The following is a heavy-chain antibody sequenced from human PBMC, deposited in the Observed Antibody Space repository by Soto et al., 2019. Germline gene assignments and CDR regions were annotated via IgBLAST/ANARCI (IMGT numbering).Heavy chain of an antibody. D-gene: IGHD2-2*02. J-gene: IGHJ6*02. CDR2: IDPSDSYN. CDR1: GYSFTSYW. Sequence: PGESLKISCKGSGYSFTSYWISWVCQMPGKGLEWMGRIDPSDSYNNYSPSFQGHVTISADKSISTVYLQWSSLKASDTAMYYCARHESIVVVPAAIPGDYGMDVWGQGTTVTVSS. V-gene: IGHV5-10-1*01. CDR3: ARHESIVVVPAAIPGDYGMDV.